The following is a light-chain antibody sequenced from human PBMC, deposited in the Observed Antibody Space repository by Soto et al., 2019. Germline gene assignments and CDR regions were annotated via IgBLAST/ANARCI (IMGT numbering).Light chain of an antibody. J-gene: IGKJ4*01. V-gene: IGKV3-11*01. CDR1: QSVSSY. CDR3: QQRSNRPLT. Sequence: ETVLTQSPATLSLSAGERVTITCRASQSVSSYLAWYQQKPGQAPRLLISDASNRATGIPARFSGSGSGTDFTLTISSLEPEDFAVYYCQQRSNRPLTFGGGTKVEIK. CDR2: DAS.